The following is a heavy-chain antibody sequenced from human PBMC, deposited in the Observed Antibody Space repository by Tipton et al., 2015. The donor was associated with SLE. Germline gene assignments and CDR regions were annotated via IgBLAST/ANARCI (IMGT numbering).Heavy chain of an antibody. CDR3: AAELVNDAFDI. V-gene: IGHV3-30*04. CDR2: ISYDGSNK. CDR1: GFTFSSYA. J-gene: IGHJ3*02. Sequence: SLRLSCAASGFTFSSYAMHWVRQAPGKGLEWVAVISYDGSNKYYADSVKGRFTISRDNSKNTLYLQMNSLRAEDTAVYYRAAELVNDAFDIWGQGTMVTVSS. D-gene: IGHD1-1*01.